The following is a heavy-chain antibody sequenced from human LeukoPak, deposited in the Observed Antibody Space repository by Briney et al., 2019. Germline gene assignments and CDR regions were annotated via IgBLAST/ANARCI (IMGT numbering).Heavy chain of an antibody. Sequence: GGSLRLSCAASGFTFDDYGMGWVRQAPGKGLEWVSGINLNGGSTGYADSVKGRFTIYSDNAKNSLYLQMNSLRAEDTALYYCARVRVGLRDTGIVTFDYWGQGTLVTVSS. CDR2: INLNGGST. D-gene: IGHD5-18*01. J-gene: IGHJ4*02. CDR1: GFTFDDYG. CDR3: ARVRVGLRDTGIVTFDY. V-gene: IGHV3-20*04.